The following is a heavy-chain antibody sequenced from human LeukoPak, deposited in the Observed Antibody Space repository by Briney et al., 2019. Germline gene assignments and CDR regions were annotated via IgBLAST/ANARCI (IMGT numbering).Heavy chain of an antibody. CDR2: IIPIFGTP. J-gene: IGHJ6*03. CDR1: GDTFSKNA. D-gene: IGHD4-17*01. Sequence: SVKVSCKASGDTFSKNAFNWVRQAPGQPLEWVGGIIPIFGTPNYAQTFQGRVTITADESTRTAYMELSSLRLDDTAIYYCARGNHDGEYVVSGYYFYMDVWGKGTTVTVSS. CDR3: ARGNHDGEYVVSGYYFYMDV. V-gene: IGHV1-69*13.